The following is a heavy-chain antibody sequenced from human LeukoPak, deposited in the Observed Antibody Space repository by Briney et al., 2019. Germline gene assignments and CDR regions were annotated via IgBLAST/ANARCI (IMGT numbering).Heavy chain of an antibody. CDR1: GYTFTSYG. J-gene: IGHJ4*02. V-gene: IGHV1-18*04. CDR3: ARDDYDILTGYYFGLDY. Sequence: ASVKVSCKASGYTFTSYGISWVRQAPGQGLEWMGWISAYNGNTNYAQKLQGRVTMTTGTSTSTAYMELRSLRSDDTAVYYCARDDYDILTGYYFGLDYWGQGTLVTVSS. CDR2: ISAYNGNT. D-gene: IGHD3-9*01.